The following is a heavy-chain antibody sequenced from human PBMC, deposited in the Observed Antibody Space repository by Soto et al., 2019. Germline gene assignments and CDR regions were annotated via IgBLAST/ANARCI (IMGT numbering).Heavy chain of an antibody. Sequence: EVQLVESGGGLVQPGGSLRLSCAASGFTFSTYWMTWVRQPPGKGLEWVANMDQDGSERYYVDSVRGRFTVSRDNAKNSLYLQMNSVRPEDTAVYYCVGGGNFFIYWGQGTLVTVSP. CDR3: VGGGNFFIY. D-gene: IGHD3-16*01. V-gene: IGHV3-7*01. CDR1: GFTFSTYW. J-gene: IGHJ4*02. CDR2: MDQDGSER.